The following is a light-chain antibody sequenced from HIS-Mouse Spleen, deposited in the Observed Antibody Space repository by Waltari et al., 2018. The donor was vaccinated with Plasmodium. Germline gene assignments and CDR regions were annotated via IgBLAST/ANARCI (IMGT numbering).Light chain of an antibody. V-gene: IGKV3-15*01. J-gene: IGKJ3*01. Sequence: EIVMKQSPATLSVSLGERATLSCRASQSVSSNLAWYQQKPGQAPRLLIYGASTRATGIPARFSGSGSGTEFTLTISSLQSEDFAVYYCQQYNNWSFTFGPGTKVDIK. CDR2: GAS. CDR1: QSVSSN. CDR3: QQYNNWSFT.